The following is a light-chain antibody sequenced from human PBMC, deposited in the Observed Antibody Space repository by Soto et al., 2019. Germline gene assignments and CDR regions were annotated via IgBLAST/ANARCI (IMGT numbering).Light chain of an antibody. CDR1: QSVSSY. V-gene: IGKV3-20*01. Sequence: EIVMAQSPGTLSLSPGERATLSCRSSQSVSSYLAWYQQKPGQAPRLLIYGTSSRATGIPDRFSGSGSGTDFTLTISRLEPEDFAVYYCQQRGGSPPTWTFGQGTKVDI. CDR3: QQRGGSPPTWT. CDR2: GTS. J-gene: IGKJ1*01.